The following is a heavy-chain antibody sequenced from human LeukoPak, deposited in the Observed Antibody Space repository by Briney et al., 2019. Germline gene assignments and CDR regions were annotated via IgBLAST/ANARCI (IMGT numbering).Heavy chain of an antibody. J-gene: IGHJ3*02. CDR1: GFTVSNHY. CDR2: IYGGGNT. D-gene: IGHD3-16*02. Sequence: PGGSLRLSCAASGFTVSNHYMNWVRQAPGKGLEWVSVIYGGGNTYYADSVKGRFTISRDNSKNTLYLQMNSLRAEDTAVYYCARDYVWGSYRFHDAFDIWGQGTMVTVSS. CDR3: ARDYVWGSYRFHDAFDI. V-gene: IGHV3-53*01.